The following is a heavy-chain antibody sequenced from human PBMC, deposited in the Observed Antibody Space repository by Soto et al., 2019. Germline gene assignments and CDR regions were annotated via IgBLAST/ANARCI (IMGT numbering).Heavy chain of an antibody. CDR2: IIPIFGTA. Sequence: ASVKVSCKASGGTFSSYAISWVRQAPGQGLEWMGGIIPIFGTANYAQKFQGRVTITADESTSTAYMELSSLRSEDTAVYYCARDPDDSSGSPWFDPWGQGTLVTVFS. CDR1: GGTFSSYA. CDR3: ARDPDDSSGSPWFDP. D-gene: IGHD6-19*01. V-gene: IGHV1-69*13. J-gene: IGHJ5*02.